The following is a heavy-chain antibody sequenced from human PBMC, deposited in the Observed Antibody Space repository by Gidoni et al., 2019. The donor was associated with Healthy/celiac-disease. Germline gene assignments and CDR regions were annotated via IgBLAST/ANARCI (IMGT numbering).Heavy chain of an antibody. D-gene: IGHD3-10*01. V-gene: IGHV5-10-1*01. CDR3: ARVNGSGPDYLDY. J-gene: IGHJ4*02. Sequence: PSFQGHVTMSIDKSISTAYLQWSSLKASDTAMYYCARVNGSGPDYLDYWGQGTLVTVSS.